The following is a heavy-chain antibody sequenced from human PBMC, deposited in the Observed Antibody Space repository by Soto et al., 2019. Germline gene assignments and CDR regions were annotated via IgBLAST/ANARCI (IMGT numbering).Heavy chain of an antibody. V-gene: IGHV4-61*08. CDR1: GGSVSSGAYY. J-gene: IGHJ4*02. Sequence: SETLSLTCTVSGGSVSSGAYYRSWLRQPPEKGLEWIGYIYYSGSTNYNPSLKSRVTISVDTSKNQFSLKLTSVTAADTAVYYCARAISTGYNILTGYYMDYWGQGSLVTVSS. CDR2: IYYSGST. CDR3: ARAISTGYNILTGYYMDY. D-gene: IGHD3-9*01.